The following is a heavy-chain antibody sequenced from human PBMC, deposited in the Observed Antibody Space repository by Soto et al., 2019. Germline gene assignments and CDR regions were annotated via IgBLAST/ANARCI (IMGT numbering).Heavy chain of an antibody. J-gene: IGHJ4*02. Sequence: QVQLQESGPGLVKPSQTLSLTCTVSGGSISSGGYYWSWIRQHPGKGLEWIGYIYYSGSTYYNPSLKSRVTISVDTSKNQFSLKLSSVTAADTAVYYCARGRDRAGYSTVGGFDYWGQGTLVTVSS. V-gene: IGHV4-31*03. CDR2: IYYSGST. CDR3: ARGRDRAGYSTVGGFDY. CDR1: GGSISSGGYY. D-gene: IGHD6-13*01.